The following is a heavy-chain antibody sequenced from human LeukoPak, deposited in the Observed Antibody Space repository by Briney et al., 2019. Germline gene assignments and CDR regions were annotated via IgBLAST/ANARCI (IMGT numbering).Heavy chain of an antibody. CDR3: ARAGYCSGGSCYPSIYNWFDP. CDR1: GYTFTSYD. Sequence: GASVKVSCKASGYTFTSYDINWVRQATGQGLEWMGWMNPNSGNTGYAQKFQGRVTMTRNTSISTAYIELSSLRSEDTAVYYCARAGYCSGGSCYPSIYNWFDPWGQGTLVTVSS. J-gene: IGHJ5*02. V-gene: IGHV1-8*01. D-gene: IGHD2-15*01. CDR2: MNPNSGNT.